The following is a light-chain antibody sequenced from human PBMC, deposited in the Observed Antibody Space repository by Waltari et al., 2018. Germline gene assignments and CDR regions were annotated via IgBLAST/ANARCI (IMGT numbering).Light chain of an antibody. CDR1: SSDVGSYNL. V-gene: IGLV2-23*02. CDR3: CSYAGRNIWV. J-gene: IGLJ3*02. CDR2: EVI. Sequence: QSALTQPASASGSPGQSITIPCTRTSSDVGSYNLVSWYQQHQDKARKLMVYEVIDRPSGVSKRFSGSKSGNTASLTISGLQAEDEADYYCCSYAGRNIWVFGGGTKLTVL.